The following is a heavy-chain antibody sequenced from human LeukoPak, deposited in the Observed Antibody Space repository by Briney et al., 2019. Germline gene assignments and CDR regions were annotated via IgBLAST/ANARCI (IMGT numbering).Heavy chain of an antibody. D-gene: IGHD3-16*01. V-gene: IGHV3-43*02. Sequence: TGGSLRLSCAASGFTFDYYAMLWVRQAPGKAVEWVSLISGDGGSTYYADSVKGRFTIYRDNSKNSRYLQMNSLRTEDTALYYCAKAPHDSYYDGMDVWGQGTTVTVSS. J-gene: IGHJ6*02. CDR3: AKAPHDSYYDGMDV. CDR1: GFTFDYYA. CDR2: ISGDGGST.